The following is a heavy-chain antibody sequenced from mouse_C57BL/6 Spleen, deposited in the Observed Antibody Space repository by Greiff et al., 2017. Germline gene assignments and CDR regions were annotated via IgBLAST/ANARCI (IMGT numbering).Heavy chain of an antibody. CDR1: GFTFSDYG. V-gene: IGHV5-17*01. CDR3: ARNYGSSYNYAMDY. J-gene: IGHJ4*01. CDR2: ISSGSSTI. D-gene: IGHD1-1*01. Sequence: EVKLVESGGGLVKPGGSLKLSCAASGFTFSDYGMPWVRQAPEKGLEWVAYISSGSSTIYYADTVKGRFTISRDNAKNTLFLQMTSLRSDDTAMYYWARNYGSSYNYAMDYWGQGTSVTVSS.